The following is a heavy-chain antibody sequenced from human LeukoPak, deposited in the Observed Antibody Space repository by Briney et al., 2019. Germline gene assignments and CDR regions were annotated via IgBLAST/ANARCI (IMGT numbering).Heavy chain of an antibody. CDR2: ISYDGSNK. D-gene: IGHD3-3*01. V-gene: IGHV3-30*05. CDR3: ARGSQLRFLEWLSDAFDI. CDR1: GFTFRSYG. J-gene: IGHJ3*02. Sequence: GGSLRLSCAASGFTFRSYGMHWVRQAPGKGLEWVAVISYDGSNKYYADSVKGRFTISRDNSKNTLYLQMNSLRAEGTAVYYCARGSQLRFLEWLSDAFDIWGQGTMVTVSS.